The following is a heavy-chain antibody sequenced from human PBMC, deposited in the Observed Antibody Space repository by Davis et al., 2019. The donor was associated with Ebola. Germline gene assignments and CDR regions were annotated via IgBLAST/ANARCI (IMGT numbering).Heavy chain of an antibody. Sequence: GESLKISCAASGFTFSSYGMHWVRQAPGKGLEWVAVISFDGYNKYYSDSAKGRFTVSRDSSKNTLYLQMNSLKPDDTAVYFCAKEPHTTGWPYYFDFWGQGTLVTVSS. CDR2: ISFDGYNK. J-gene: IGHJ4*02. CDR3: AKEPHTTGWPYYFDF. V-gene: IGHV3-30*18. D-gene: IGHD6-19*01. CDR1: GFTFSSYG.